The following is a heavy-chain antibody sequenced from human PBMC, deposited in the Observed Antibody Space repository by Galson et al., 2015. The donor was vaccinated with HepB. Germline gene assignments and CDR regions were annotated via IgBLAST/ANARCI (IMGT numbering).Heavy chain of an antibody. CDR3: ADEGGRGAVAGLTKFDY. CDR1: GFTFSSYG. J-gene: IGHJ4*02. Sequence: SLRLSCAASGFTFSSYGMHWVRQAPGKGLEWVAVISYDGSNKYYADSVKGRFTISRDNSKNTLYLQMNSLRAEDTAVYYCADEGGRGAVAGLTKFDYWGQGTLVTVSS. D-gene: IGHD6-19*01. V-gene: IGHV3-30*03. CDR2: ISYDGSNK.